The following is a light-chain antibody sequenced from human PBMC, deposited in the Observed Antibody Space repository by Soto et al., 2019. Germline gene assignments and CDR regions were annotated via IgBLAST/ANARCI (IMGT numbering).Light chain of an antibody. Sequence: DIQMTQSPSTLSASVGDRFTITCRAIQSISSWLAWYQQKPGKAPKLLIYKASSLESGVPSRFSGSGSGTEFTLTISSLQPDDFATYYCQQYNSYSSTFGQGTKVDIK. J-gene: IGKJ1*01. CDR1: QSISSW. CDR2: KAS. V-gene: IGKV1-5*03. CDR3: QQYNSYSST.